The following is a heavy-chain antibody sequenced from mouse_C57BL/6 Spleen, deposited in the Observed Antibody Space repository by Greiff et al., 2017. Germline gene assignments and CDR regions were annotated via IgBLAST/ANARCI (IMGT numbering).Heavy chain of an antibody. D-gene: IGHD1-1*01. Sequence: EVQVVESGGGLVQPGGSLSLSCAASGFTFTDYYMSWVRQPPGKALEWLGFIRNKANGYTTEYSASVKGRFTISRDNSQSILYLQMNALRAEDSATYYCARYYYYGSSYYFDYWGQGTTLTVSS. V-gene: IGHV7-3*01. CDR2: IRNKANGYTT. J-gene: IGHJ2*01. CDR3: ARYYYYGSSYYFDY. CDR1: GFTFTDYY.